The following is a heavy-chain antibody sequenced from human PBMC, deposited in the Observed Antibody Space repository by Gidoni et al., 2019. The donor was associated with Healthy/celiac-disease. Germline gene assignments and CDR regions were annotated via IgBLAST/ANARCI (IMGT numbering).Heavy chain of an antibody. D-gene: IGHD6-13*01. J-gene: IGHJ4*02. Sequence: QVQLQESGPGLVKPSQTLSLTCTVSGGSISSGGYYWRWIRQHPGKGLEWIGYIYYSGSTYYNPSLKSRVTISVDTSKNQFSLKLSSVTAADTAVYYCAKLIAAAGELYFDYWGQGTLVTVSS. CDR1: GGSISSGGYY. V-gene: IGHV4-31*03. CDR3: AKLIAAAGELYFDY. CDR2: IYYSGST.